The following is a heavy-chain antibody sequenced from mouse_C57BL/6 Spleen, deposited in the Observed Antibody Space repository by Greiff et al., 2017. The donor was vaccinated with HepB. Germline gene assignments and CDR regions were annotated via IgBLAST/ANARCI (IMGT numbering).Heavy chain of an antibody. D-gene: IGHD2-4*01. V-gene: IGHV1-69*01. CDR1: GYTFTSYW. CDR2: IDPSDSYT. Sequence: QVQLQQPGAELVMPGASVKLSCKASGYTFTSYWMHWVKQRPGQGLEWIGEIDPSDSYTNYNQKFKGKSTLTVDKSSSTAYMQLSSLTSEDSAVYYCARLGDYEGYYYAMDYWGQGTSVTVSS. CDR3: ARLGDYEGYYYAMDY. J-gene: IGHJ4*01.